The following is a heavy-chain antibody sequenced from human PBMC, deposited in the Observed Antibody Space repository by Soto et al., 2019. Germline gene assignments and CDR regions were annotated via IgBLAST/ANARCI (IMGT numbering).Heavy chain of an antibody. CDR3: AKTPLSPRTVVIDPYYFDY. J-gene: IGHJ4*02. V-gene: IGHV3-30*18. D-gene: IGHD2-15*01. CDR2: ISYDGSNK. Sequence: PGGSLRLSCAASGFTFSSYGMHWVRQAPGKGLEWVAVISYDGSNKYYADSVKGRFTISRDNSKNTLYLQMNSLRAEDTAVYYCAKTPLSPRTVVIDPYYFDYWRQGTLVTVSS. CDR1: GFTFSSYG.